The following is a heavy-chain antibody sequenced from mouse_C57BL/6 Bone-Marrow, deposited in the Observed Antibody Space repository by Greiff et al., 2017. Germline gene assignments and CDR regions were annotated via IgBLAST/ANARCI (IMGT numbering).Heavy chain of an antibody. CDR2: IDPSDSYT. CDR1: GYTFTSYW. J-gene: IGHJ3*01. D-gene: IGHD1-1*01. Sequence: QVHVKQPGAELVRPGTSVKLSCKASGYTFTSYWMHWVKQRPGQGLEWIGVIDPSDSYTNYNQKFKGKATLTVDTSSSTAYMQLSSLTSEDSAVYYWAREGDYYYAAWFAYWGQGTLVTVSA. CDR3: AREGDYYYAAWFAY. V-gene: IGHV1-59*01.